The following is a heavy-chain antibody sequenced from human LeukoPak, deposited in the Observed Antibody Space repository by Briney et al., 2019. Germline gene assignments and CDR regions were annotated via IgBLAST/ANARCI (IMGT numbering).Heavy chain of an antibody. D-gene: IGHD3-16*01. CDR2: IKEDGSVK. CDR3: ARDGAFSQVDY. Sequence: AGSLRLSCAASGFTFSSSWMSWVRQAAGKGLVWMANIKEDGSVKNYVDSVKGRFTISRDNAKNSLYLQMSSLRAEDTAVYYCARDGAFSQVDYWGQGTLVTVSS. J-gene: IGHJ4*02. V-gene: IGHV3-7*01. CDR1: GFTFSSSW.